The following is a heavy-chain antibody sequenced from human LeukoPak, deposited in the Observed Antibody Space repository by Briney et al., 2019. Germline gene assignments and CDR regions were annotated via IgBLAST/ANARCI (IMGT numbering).Heavy chain of an antibody. V-gene: IGHV3-30*02. CDR2: IRYDGSNK. D-gene: IGHD3-22*01. Sequence: PGGSLRLSCAASGLTFRSYGMHWVRQAPGKGLEWVAFIRYDGSNKYYADSVKGRFTISRDNSKNTLYLQMNSLRAEDTAVYYCAANQNYYDSSGPSSYWGQGTLVTVSS. CDR3: AANQNYYDSSGPSSY. J-gene: IGHJ4*02. CDR1: GLTFRSYG.